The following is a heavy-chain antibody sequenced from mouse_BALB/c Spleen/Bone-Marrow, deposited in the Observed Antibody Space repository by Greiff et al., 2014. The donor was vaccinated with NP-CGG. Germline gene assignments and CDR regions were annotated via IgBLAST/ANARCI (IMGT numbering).Heavy chain of an antibody. D-gene: IGHD2-3*01. V-gene: IGHV1S29*02. J-gene: IGHJ4*01. CDR1: GYTFTDYN. CDR3: ARLDGYYVAMDY. CDR2: IYPYNGGT. Sequence: VQLQQPGPELVKPGASVKISCKAPGYTFTDYNMHWVKQSHGKSLEWIGYIYPYNGGTGYNQKFKSKATLTVDNSSSTAYMELRSLTSEDSAVYYCARLDGYYVAMDYWGQGTSVTVSS.